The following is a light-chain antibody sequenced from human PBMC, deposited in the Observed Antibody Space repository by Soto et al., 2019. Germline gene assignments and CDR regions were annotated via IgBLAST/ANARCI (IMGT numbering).Light chain of an antibody. V-gene: IGKV1-5*01. CDR2: DAS. CDR1: QSISSW. Sequence: DIQMTQSPSTLSASVGDRVTITCRASQSISSWLAWYQQKLERAPRLLIYDASSLESGVPSRFSGSGYGTEFTLTISSLQPDDFATYYCQQYNTYSSLTFGGGTKVDIK. J-gene: IGKJ4*01. CDR3: QQYNTYSSLT.